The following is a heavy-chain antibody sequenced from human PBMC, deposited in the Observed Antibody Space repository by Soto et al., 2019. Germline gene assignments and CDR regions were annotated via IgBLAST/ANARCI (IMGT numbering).Heavy chain of an antibody. V-gene: IGHV1-69*13. CDR3: AHVTIFGPPQI. D-gene: IGHD3-3*01. CDR1: GGTFSSYA. Sequence: ASVKVSCKASGGTFSSYAISWVRQAPGQGLEWMGGVIPIFGTANYAQKFQGRVTITADESTSTAYMELSSLRSEDTAVYYCAHVTIFGPPQIWGQGTLVTVSS. CDR2: VIPIFGTA. J-gene: IGHJ4*02.